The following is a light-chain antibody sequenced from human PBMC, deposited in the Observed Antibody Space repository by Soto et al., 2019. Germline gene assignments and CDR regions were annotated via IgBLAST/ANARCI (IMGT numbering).Light chain of an antibody. CDR1: QSISSY. CDR3: QQSYSTPVT. J-gene: IGKJ1*01. V-gene: IGKV1-39*01. Sequence: DIQMTQSPSTLSASVGDRVTITCRASQSISSYLNWYQQKPGKAPKLLIYAASSLQSGVPSRFSGSESWTDFTLTISSLQPEDFATYYCQQSYSTPVTFGRGTKVDIK. CDR2: AAS.